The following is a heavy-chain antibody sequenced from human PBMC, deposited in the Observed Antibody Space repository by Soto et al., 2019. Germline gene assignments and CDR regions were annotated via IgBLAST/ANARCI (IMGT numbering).Heavy chain of an antibody. V-gene: IGHV2-5*02. J-gene: IGHJ5*02. CDR2: IYWDDDK. D-gene: IGHD2-2*01. CDR1: GFSLSTSGVG. CDR3: ARRLVSKGWFDP. Sequence: QITLKESGPTLVKPTQTLTLTCTFSGFSLSTSGVGVGWIRQPPGKALEWLALIYWDDDKRFRPSLRSRLTIPKDISKTQVVLTMTNMDPVDTATYYCARRLVSKGWFDPWGQGSLVTVSS.